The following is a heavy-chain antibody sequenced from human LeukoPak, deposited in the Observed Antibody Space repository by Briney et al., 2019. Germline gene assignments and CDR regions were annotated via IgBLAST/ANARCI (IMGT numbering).Heavy chain of an antibody. J-gene: IGHJ4*02. CDR1: GFTFDDYG. D-gene: IGHD6-25*01. CDR2: INWSGDTI. Sequence: GGSLRLSCAASGFTFDDYGMTWVRQAPGKGLEWVSGINWSGDTIGYADSVKGRFTISRDNAKNSLYLQMNSRRAEDTALYYCARAPSAPIDYGGQGTLVTVSA. CDR3: ARAPSAPIDY. V-gene: IGHV3-20*04.